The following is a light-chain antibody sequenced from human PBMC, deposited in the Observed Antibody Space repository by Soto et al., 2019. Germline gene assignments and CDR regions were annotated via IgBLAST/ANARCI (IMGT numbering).Light chain of an antibody. CDR3: QQYSRSPFT. J-gene: IGKJ3*01. Sequence: DIVLTQSPGTLSLSPGERATLSCRASQGVSANHLTWYQQKPGQAPRLLMCGASTRGTGIPDRFSGSGSGSDFPLTTSRLEPEDFAVYFCQQYSRSPFTFGPGTKVDI. CDR2: GAS. CDR1: QGVSANH. V-gene: IGKV3-20*01.